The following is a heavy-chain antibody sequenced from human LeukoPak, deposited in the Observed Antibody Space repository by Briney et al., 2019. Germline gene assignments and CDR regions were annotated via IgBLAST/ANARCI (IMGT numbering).Heavy chain of an antibody. V-gene: IGHV3-74*01. CDR3: ATVRSGSWDWFDP. J-gene: IGHJ5*02. CDR2: INGDGGTT. Sequence: GGSLRLSCAASGFTFSSYWMHWVRQAPGKGLVWVSRINGDGGTTTYVDSVKGRFTIYRDNAKNTVYLQMNRLRVEDTAVYYCATVRSGSWDWFDPWGQGTLVTVSS. D-gene: IGHD3-10*01. CDR1: GFTFSSYW.